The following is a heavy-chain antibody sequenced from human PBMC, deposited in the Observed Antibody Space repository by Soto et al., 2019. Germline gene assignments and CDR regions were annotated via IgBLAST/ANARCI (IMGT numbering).Heavy chain of an antibody. D-gene: IGHD2-21*02. Sequence: GGSLRLSCIASGFSFSDYSMNWVRQAPGKGLQWVSYISSSSDKTYYADSVKGRFTVSRDNAKNALFLEMNSLRDDDTATYYCARLPKGSLVTAWGQGTRVTVSS. CDR3: ARLPKGSLVTA. CDR1: GFSFSDYS. V-gene: IGHV3-48*02. CDR2: ISSSSDKT. J-gene: IGHJ4*02.